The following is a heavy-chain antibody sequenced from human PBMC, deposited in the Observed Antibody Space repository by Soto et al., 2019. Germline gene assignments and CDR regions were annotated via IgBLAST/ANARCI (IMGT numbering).Heavy chain of an antibody. J-gene: IGHJ6*02. CDR3: ARGVRDIVVVPAASKSGMDV. CDR1: GGSISSGDYY. V-gene: IGHV4-30-4*01. D-gene: IGHD2-2*01. CDR2: IYYSGST. Sequence: PSETLSLTCTVSGGSISSGDYYWSWIRQPPGKGLEWIGYIYYSGSTYYNPSLKSRVTISVDTSKNQFSLKLSSVTAADTAVYYCARGVRDIVVVPAASKSGMDVWGQGTTVTVSS.